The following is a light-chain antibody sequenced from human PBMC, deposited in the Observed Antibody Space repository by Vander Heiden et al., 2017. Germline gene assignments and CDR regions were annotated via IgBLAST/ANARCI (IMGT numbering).Light chain of an antibody. CDR3: AAWDDSLNGRV. CDR2: IND. CDR1: SSNIGSNT. J-gene: IGLJ3*02. V-gene: IGLV1-44*01. Sequence: QSVLTHPLPASASPGQTVTVPCSGSSSNIGSNTVNWYQQLPGTAPKLLIFINDPRPSGVPDRFSGSKSGTSASLAISGLQSEDEADYYCAAWDDSLNGRVFGGGTKLTVL.